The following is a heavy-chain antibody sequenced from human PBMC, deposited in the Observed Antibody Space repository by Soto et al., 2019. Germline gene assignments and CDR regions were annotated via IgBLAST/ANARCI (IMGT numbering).Heavy chain of an antibody. J-gene: IGHJ4*02. Sequence: QITLNESGPTQVKPRQTLTLTCTFSGFSLTTSGVGVGWIRQSPGKAPEWLVLIYWDDDKRYSPSLKSRLTITKDPAKNQVALTMADLDPADTATYYCAHRVLRTVFGLVTATAIYFDFWGQGTPVAVSS. CDR2: IYWDDDK. CDR1: GFSLTTSGVG. D-gene: IGHD3-3*01. V-gene: IGHV2-5*02. CDR3: AHRVLRTVFGLVTATAIYFDF.